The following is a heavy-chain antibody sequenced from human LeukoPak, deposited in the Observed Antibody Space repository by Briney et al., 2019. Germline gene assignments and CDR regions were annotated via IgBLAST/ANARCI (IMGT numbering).Heavy chain of an antibody. Sequence: PGRSLRLSCAASGFTFDDYAMHWVRQAPGKGLEWVSGISWNSGSIDYADSVKGRFTISRDNAKNSLYLQMNSLRAEDTALYYCARDRGGGHMDVWGKGTTVTISS. J-gene: IGHJ6*03. V-gene: IGHV3-9*01. CDR2: ISWNSGSI. D-gene: IGHD2-15*01. CDR3: ARDRGGGHMDV. CDR1: GFTFDDYA.